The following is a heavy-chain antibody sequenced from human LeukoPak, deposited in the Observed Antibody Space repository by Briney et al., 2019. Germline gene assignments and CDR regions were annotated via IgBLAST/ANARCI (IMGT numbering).Heavy chain of an antibody. CDR1: GIPFSGSA. V-gene: IGHV3-73*01. J-gene: IGHJ4*02. CDR3: TTDHMDY. Sequence: GGSLRLSCEASGIPFSGSAMHWVRQASGKGLEWVGRISSKANTYATAYAASVKGRFAISRDDSKNTAYLQMNSLKTEDTAVYYCTTDHMDYWGQGTLVTVSS. CDR2: ISSKANTYAT.